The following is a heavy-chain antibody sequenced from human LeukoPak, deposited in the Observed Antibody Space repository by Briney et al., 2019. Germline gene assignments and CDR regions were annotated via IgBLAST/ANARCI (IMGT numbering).Heavy chain of an antibody. J-gene: IGHJ3*02. D-gene: IGHD4-17*01. CDR3: AKPDGDYVGQLDAFDI. Sequence: EGSLRLSCAASGFTFSTFAMIWVRQPPGKGLEWVSSIFPSGGEIHYADSVRGRFTISRDNSKSTLSLQMNSLRAEDTAVFYCAKPDGDYVGQLDAFDIWGQGTMVTVSS. CDR2: IFPSGGEI. V-gene: IGHV3-23*01. CDR1: GFTFSTFA.